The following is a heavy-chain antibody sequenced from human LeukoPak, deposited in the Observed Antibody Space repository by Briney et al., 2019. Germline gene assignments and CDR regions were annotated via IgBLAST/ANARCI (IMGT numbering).Heavy chain of an antibody. CDR3: ARDPTGSRYGMAV. D-gene: IGHD1-14*01. V-gene: IGHV4-31*01. Sequence: SETLSLICTVSGGSISSGGYYWSWIRQHPGKGREWIGYIYYSGSTYYNPSLKSPVTISVDTSKNQFSLKLSSVPDADTAVYYCARDPTGSRYGMAVWGQGTTVTVSS. CDR2: IYYSGST. J-gene: IGHJ6*02. CDR1: GGSISSGGYY.